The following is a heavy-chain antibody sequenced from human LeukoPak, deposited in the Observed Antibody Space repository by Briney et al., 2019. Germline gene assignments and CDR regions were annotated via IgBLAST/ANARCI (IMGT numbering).Heavy chain of an antibody. D-gene: IGHD2-15*01. CDR3: ARVRIGTINWFDP. Sequence: GGSLRLSCAASGFTFSSYAMSWVRQAPGKGLEWVSSISSSSSYIYYADSVKGRFTISRDNAKNSLYLQMNSLRAGDTAVYYCARVRIGTINWFDPWGQGTLVTVSS. J-gene: IGHJ5*02. CDR1: GFTFSSYA. CDR2: ISSSSSYI. V-gene: IGHV3-21*01.